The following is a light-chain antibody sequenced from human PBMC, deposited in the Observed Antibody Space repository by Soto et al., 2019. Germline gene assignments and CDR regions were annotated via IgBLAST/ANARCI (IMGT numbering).Light chain of an antibody. CDR1: QSVRNNY. CDR3: QQYGSTPLT. V-gene: IGKV3-20*01. Sequence: EIVLTQSPGTLFSSPGERATLSCRASQSVRNNYLAWYQQKPGQPPRFLIYDVSTRAAGIPDRFSGSGSGTDFTLTISRLEPEDFAVYYCQQYGSTPLTFGGGTKVDIK. J-gene: IGKJ4*01. CDR2: DVS.